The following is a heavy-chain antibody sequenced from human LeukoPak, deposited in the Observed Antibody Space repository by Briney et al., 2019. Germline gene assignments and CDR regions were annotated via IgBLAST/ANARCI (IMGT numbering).Heavy chain of an antibody. J-gene: IGHJ2*01. CDR3: ARQVGIAVDWYFDL. CDR2: IYYSGST. Sequence: SETLSLTCTVSGGSISSSSYYWGWIRQPPGKGLEWIGSIYYSGSTYSNPSLKSRVSISVGTSKNQFSLKLSSVTAADTAVYYCARQVGIAVDWYFDLWGRGTLVTVSS. D-gene: IGHD6-19*01. V-gene: IGHV4-39*01. CDR1: GGSISSSSYY.